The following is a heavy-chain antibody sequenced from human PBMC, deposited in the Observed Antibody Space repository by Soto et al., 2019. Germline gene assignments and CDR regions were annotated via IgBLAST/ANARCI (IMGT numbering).Heavy chain of an antibody. J-gene: IGHJ4*02. CDR1: GFTFDDYA. CDR2: ISWNSGDI. V-gene: IGHV3-9*01. Sequence: EVQLVESGGGLVQPGRSLRLSCAASGFTFDDYAMHWVRQAPGKGLEWVSGISWNSGDIGYADSVKGRFTISRDNAKNSLYLQTNSLRAEDTALYYCAKPRYFDWLSEFDYWGQGTLVTVSS. D-gene: IGHD3-9*01. CDR3: AKPRYFDWLSEFDY.